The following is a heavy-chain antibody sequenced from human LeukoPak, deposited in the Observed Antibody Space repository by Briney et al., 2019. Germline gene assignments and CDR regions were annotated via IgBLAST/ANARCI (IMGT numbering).Heavy chain of an antibody. CDR1: GYTFTSYG. D-gene: IGHD3-10*01. CDR3: ARDYYYGSGSYYNVGFDP. V-gene: IGHV1-18*01. Sequence: ASVKVSCKASGYTFTSYGISWVRQAPGQGLEWMGWISAYNGNTNYAQKLQGRVTITADESTSTAYMELSSLRSEDTAVYYCARDYYYGSGSYYNVGFDPWGQGTLVTVSS. CDR2: ISAYNGNT. J-gene: IGHJ5*02.